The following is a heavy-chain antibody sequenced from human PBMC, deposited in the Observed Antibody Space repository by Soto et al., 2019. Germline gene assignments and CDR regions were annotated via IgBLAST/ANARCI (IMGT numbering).Heavy chain of an antibody. D-gene: IGHD1-1*01. CDR2: INAGNGNT. CDR1: GYPFTSYA. J-gene: IGHJ6*03. V-gene: IGHV1-3*01. CDR3: ARDIGLRYPGYYYYYMDV. Sequence: ASVKVSCKASGYPFTSYAMHWVRQAPGQRLEWMGWINAGNGNTKYSQKFQGRVTITRDTSASTAYMELSSLRSEDTAVYYCARDIGLRYPGYYYYYMDVWGKGTTVTVSS.